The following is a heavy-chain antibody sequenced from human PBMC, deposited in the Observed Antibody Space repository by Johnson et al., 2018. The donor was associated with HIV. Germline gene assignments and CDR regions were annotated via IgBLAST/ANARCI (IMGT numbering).Heavy chain of an antibody. CDR2: IRYDGSNK. CDR3: AKDKSGRYYDSSGHDAFDL. CDR1: GFTFSSYW. V-gene: IGHV3-30*02. J-gene: IGHJ3*01. Sequence: QVQLVESGGGLVQPGGSLRLSCAASGFTFSSYWMHWVRQAPGKGLEWVAFIRYDGSNKYYADSVKCRFTISRDNSKNTLYLQMNSLRAEDTAVYYCAKDKSGRYYDSSGHDAFDLWGQGTMVTVSS. D-gene: IGHD3-22*01.